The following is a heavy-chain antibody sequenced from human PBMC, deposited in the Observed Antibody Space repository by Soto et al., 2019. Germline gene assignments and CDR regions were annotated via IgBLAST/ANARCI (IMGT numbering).Heavy chain of an antibody. V-gene: IGHV1-69*13. J-gene: IGHJ6*04. CDR2: IIPIFGTA. Sequence: SVKVSCKASGGTFSSYAISWVRQAPGQGLEWMGGIIPIFGTANYAQKFQGRVTITADESTTTAYMAMSRLRSEDTAVYYCARRKILGYCTNGLCSPLEAYYYYSVMDFGGKGTTVPVSS. D-gene: IGHD2-8*01. CDR3: ARRKILGYCTNGLCSPLEAYYYYSVMDF. CDR1: GGTFSSYA.